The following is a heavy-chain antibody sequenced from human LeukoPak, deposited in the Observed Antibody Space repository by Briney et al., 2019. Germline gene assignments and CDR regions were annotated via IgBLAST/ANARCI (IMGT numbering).Heavy chain of an antibody. CDR2: INHSGST. V-gene: IGHV4-34*01. J-gene: IGHJ4*02. D-gene: IGHD3-22*01. CDR3: ASRYYYDSSGCYTILFDYFDY. Sequence: PSETLSLTCAVYGGSFSGYYWSWIRQPPGKGLEWIGEINHSGSTNYNPSLKSRVTISVDTSKNQFSLKLSSVTAADTAVYYCASRYYYDSSGCYTILFDYFDYWGQGTLVTVSS. CDR1: GGSFSGYY.